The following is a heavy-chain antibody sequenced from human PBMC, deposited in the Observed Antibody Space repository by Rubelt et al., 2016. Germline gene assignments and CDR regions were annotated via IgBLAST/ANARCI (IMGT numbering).Heavy chain of an antibody. CDR3: ARKSDGDTGYYFDY. D-gene: IGHD4-17*01. Sequence: TFSSYAISWVRQAPGQGLEWMGGIIPIFGTANYAQKFQGRVTITADESTSTAYMELSSLRSEDTAVYYCARKSDGDTGYYFDYWGQGTLVTVSS. CDR1: TFSSYA. CDR2: IIPIFGTA. J-gene: IGHJ4*02. V-gene: IGHV1-69*01.